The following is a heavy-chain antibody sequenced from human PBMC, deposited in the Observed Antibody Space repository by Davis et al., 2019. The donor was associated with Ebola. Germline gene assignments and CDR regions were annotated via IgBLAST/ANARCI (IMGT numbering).Heavy chain of an antibody. CDR2: INPTSGVT. Sequence: ASVKVSCKASGFTFTNYYMHWVRQAPGQGLEWVGWINPTSGVTNYAQKFQGRVIMTRDTSITTVNMELSSLRYDDAAIYYCARASGKYSYGGIDYWGHGTLVIVSS. CDR3: ARASGKYSYGGIDY. D-gene: IGHD3-16*01. V-gene: IGHV1-2*02. CDR1: GFTFTNYY. J-gene: IGHJ4*01.